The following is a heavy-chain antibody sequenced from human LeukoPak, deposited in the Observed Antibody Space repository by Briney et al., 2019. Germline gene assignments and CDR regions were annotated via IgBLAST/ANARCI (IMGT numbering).Heavy chain of an antibody. J-gene: IGHJ4*02. D-gene: IGHD5-24*01. CDR1: GGSISSGGYS. CDR2: INHSGST. V-gene: IGHV4-30-2*01. CDR3: ARGLGDGYNSFDY. Sequence: SETLSLTCAVSGGSISSGGYSWSWIRQPPGKGLEWIGYINHSGSTNYNPSLKSRVTISVDTSKNQFSLKLSSVTAADTAVYYCARGLGDGYNSFDYWGQGTLVTVSS.